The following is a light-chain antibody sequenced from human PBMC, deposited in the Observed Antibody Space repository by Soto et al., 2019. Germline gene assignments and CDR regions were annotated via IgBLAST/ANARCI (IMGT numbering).Light chain of an antibody. CDR2: SNN. CDR3: AAWDDSLNGPYV. V-gene: IGLV1-44*01. Sequence: QLVLTQPPSASGTPGQRVTISCSGSSSNIGSNTVNWYQQLPGTAPKLLIYSNNQRPSGVPDRFSGSKSGTSASLAISGLQSEDEADYYCAAWDDSLNGPYVFGTGTKVPS. CDR1: SSNIGSNT. J-gene: IGLJ1*01.